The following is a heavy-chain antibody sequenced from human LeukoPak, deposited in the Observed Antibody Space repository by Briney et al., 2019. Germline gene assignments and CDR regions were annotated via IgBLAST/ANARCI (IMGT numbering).Heavy chain of an antibody. V-gene: IGHV4-34*01. Sequence: SETLSLACAVYGGSFSGYYWSWIRQPPGKGLEWIGEINHSGSTNYNPSLKSRVTISVDTSKNQFSLKLSSVTAADTAVYYCARGFIFSGYGYQFDYWGQGTLVTVSS. CDR1: GGSFSGYY. CDR3: ARGFIFSGYGYQFDY. J-gene: IGHJ4*02. D-gene: IGHD5-18*01. CDR2: INHSGST.